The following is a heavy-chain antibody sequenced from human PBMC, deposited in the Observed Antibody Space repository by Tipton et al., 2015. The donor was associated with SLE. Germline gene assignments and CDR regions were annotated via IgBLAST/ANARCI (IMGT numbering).Heavy chain of an antibody. Sequence: SLRLSCAASGFTFSSYSMNWVRQAPGKGLEWVAVISYDGSNKYYADSVKGRFTISRDNSKNTLYLQMNSLRAEDTAVYYCARVPRDWGQGTLVTVSS. CDR1: GFTFSSYS. V-gene: IGHV3-30*03. CDR2: ISYDGSNK. J-gene: IGHJ4*02. CDR3: ARVPRD.